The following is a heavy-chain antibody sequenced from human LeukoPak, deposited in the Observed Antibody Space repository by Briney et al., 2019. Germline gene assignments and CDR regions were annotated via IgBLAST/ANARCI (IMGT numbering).Heavy chain of an antibody. D-gene: IGHD4-17*01. CDR1: GGSISSHY. J-gene: IGHJ5*02. CDR3: ARGGTTVTPGLLWFDP. Sequence: SETLSLTCSVSGGSISSHYWSWIRQPPGRGLEWIGYIYYSGSTEYNPSLKSRVTISVDTSKNQFSLKLSSVTAADTAVYYCARGGTTVTPGLLWFDPWGQGTLVTVSS. CDR2: IYYSGST. V-gene: IGHV4-59*11.